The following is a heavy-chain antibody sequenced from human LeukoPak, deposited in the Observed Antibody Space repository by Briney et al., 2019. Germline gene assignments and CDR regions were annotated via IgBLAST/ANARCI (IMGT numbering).Heavy chain of an antibody. CDR1: GGSFSGYY. CDR3: ARADCSSTSCYAGVWFDP. J-gene: IGHJ5*02. D-gene: IGHD2-2*01. Sequence: SETLSLTCAVYGGSFSGYYLSWIRQPQGKGLEWIGEINHSGSTNYNPSLKSRVTISVDTSKNQFSLKLSSVTAADTAVYYCARADCSSTSCYAGVWFDPWGQGTLVTVSS. CDR2: INHSGST. V-gene: IGHV4-34*01.